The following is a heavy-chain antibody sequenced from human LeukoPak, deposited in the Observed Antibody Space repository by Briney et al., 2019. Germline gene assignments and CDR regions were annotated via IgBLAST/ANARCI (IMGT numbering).Heavy chain of an antibody. J-gene: IGHJ5*02. Sequence: SETLSLTCAVYGGSFSGYYWSWIRQPPGKGLEWIGEINHSGSTNYNPSLKSRVTISVDTSKNQFSLKLSSVTAADTAVYYCARGGGVLRYFDWLPYNWFDPWGQGTLVTVSS. CDR2: INHSGST. V-gene: IGHV4-34*01. D-gene: IGHD3-9*01. CDR3: ARGGGVLRYFDWLPYNWFDP. CDR1: GGSFSGYY.